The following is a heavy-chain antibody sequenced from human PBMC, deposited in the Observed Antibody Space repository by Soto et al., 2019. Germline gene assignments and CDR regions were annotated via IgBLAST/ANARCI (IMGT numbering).Heavy chain of an antibody. J-gene: IGHJ4*02. CDR1: GFTFSSYA. V-gene: IGHV3-23*01. CDR3: AKRGGGYSYGPLDY. D-gene: IGHD5-18*01. Sequence: PGGSLRLSCAASGFTFSSYAMSWVRQAPGKGLEWVSAISGSGGSTYYADSVKGRFTISRDNSKNTLYLQMNSLRAEDTAVYYCAKRGGGYSYGPLDYWGQGTLVTVSS. CDR2: ISGSGGST.